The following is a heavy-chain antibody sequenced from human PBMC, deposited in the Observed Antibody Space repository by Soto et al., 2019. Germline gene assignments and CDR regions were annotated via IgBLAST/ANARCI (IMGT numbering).Heavy chain of an antibody. J-gene: IGHJ3*02. CDR3: AIDIVLMVYATNSPDDAFDI. D-gene: IGHD2-8*01. CDR1: GYTFTSYG. V-gene: IGHV1-18*01. Sequence: ASVKVSCKASGYTFTSYGISWVRQAPGQGLEWKGWISAYNGNTNYAQKLQGRVTMTTDTSTSTAYMELRSLRSDDTAVYYCAIDIVLMVYATNSPDDAFDIWGQGTMVTVSS. CDR2: ISAYNGNT.